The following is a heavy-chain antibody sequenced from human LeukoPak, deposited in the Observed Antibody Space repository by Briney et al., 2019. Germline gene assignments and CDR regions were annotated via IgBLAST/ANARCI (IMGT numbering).Heavy chain of an antibody. D-gene: IGHD1-26*01. V-gene: IGHV3-33*06. J-gene: IGHJ4*02. CDR2: IWYDGSNN. CDR1: GFTFSSYG. CDR3: AKDRGTGTYSLDY. Sequence: PGRSLRLSCAASGFTFSSYGMHWVRQAPGKGLEWVAVIWYDGSNNYYADSVKGRFTISRDNSKNTLYLQMNSLRAEDTAVYYCAKDRGTGTYSLDYWGQGTLVTVSS.